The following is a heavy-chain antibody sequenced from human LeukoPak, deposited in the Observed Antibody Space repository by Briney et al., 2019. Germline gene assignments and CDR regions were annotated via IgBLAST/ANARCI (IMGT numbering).Heavy chain of an antibody. CDR3: AREDRIVGPPRFDY. D-gene: IGHD1-26*01. Sequence: GGSLRLSCAASGFTFSDYYMSWIRQAPGKGLEWVSGISASGGGTYYTDSVKGRFTISRDNSKNTLYLQMNSLRAEDTAVYYRAREDRIVGPPRFDYWGQGTLVTVSS. J-gene: IGHJ4*02. V-gene: IGHV3-23*01. CDR1: GFTFSDYY. CDR2: ISASGGGT.